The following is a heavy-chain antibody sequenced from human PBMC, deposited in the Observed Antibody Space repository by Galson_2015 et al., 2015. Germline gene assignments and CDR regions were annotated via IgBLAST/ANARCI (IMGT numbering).Heavy chain of an antibody. V-gene: IGHV1-8*01. Sequence: SVKVSCKASGYTFTSYDINWVRQATGQGLEWMGWMNPNSGNTGYAQKFQGRVTMTRNTSISTAYMELSSLRSEDTGVYYCARGQPVVVTAYYYYGMDVWGQGTTVTVSS. CDR2: MNPNSGNT. CDR3: ARGQPVVVTAYYYYGMDV. J-gene: IGHJ6*02. CDR1: GYTFTSYD. D-gene: IGHD2-21*02.